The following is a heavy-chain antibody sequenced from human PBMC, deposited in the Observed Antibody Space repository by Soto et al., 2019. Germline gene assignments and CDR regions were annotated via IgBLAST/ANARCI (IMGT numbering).Heavy chain of an antibody. CDR1: GYTFISYG. V-gene: IGHV1-18*01. J-gene: IGHJ4*02. Sequence: GASVKVSCKASGYTFISYGISWVRQAPGQGLEWMGWISPYNGKTNYAQTFQGRATMTTDRSTSTAYMELRSLRSDDTAVYYCATAVFCSGWVGRKDAGAHGLDFDFWGQGTLVTVSS. CDR2: ISPYNGKT. CDR3: ATAVFCSGWVGRKDAGAHGLDFDF. D-gene: IGHD6-19*01.